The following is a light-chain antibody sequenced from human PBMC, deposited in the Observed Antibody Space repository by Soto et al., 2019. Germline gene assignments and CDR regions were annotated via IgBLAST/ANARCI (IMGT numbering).Light chain of an antibody. J-gene: IGLJ1*01. V-gene: IGLV2-8*01. CDR1: TGDIGNYNF. CDR3: SSHGGNSPYV. Sequence: QSALTQPPSASGSPGQSVAISCTGTTGDIGNYNFVSWYQQHPGKAPKLLIFEVNKRPSGVPDRFSGSKSGNTASLTVSGLQAEDEAGYYCSSHGGNSPYVFGTGTKLTVL. CDR2: EVN.